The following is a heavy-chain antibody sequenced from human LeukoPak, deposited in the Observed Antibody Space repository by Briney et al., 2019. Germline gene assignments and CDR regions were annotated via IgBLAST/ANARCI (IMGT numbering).Heavy chain of an antibody. Sequence: GGSLRLSCAASGFTFTTYWMSWVRQLPGKGLEWVANINQDGTEKYYVDSVKGRFTISRDNAKNSLDLQMNSLRVEDTGIYYCVKVAKYYYGSETYYFFEHWGQGTPVPASS. J-gene: IGHJ4*02. CDR1: GFTFTTYW. D-gene: IGHD3-10*01. V-gene: IGHV3-7*01. CDR3: VKVAKYYYGSETYYFFEH. CDR2: INQDGTEK.